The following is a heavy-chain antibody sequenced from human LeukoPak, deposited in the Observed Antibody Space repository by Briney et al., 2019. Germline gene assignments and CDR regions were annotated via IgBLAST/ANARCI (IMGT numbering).Heavy chain of an antibody. CDR2: IYSAGGT. CDR3: ATAPYCSGGRCYPQDS. CDR1: GFTVSSNY. Sequence: PGGSLRLSCAASGFTVSSNYMSWVRQAPGKGLECVSVIYSAGGTYYADSVKGRFTISRDNSKNTLYLQMNSLRAEDTAVYYCATAPYCSGGRCYPQDSWGQGTLVTVSS. J-gene: IGHJ4*02. V-gene: IGHV3-53*01. D-gene: IGHD2-15*01.